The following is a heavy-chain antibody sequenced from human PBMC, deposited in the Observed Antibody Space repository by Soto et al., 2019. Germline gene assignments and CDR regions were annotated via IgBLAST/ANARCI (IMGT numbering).Heavy chain of an antibody. J-gene: IGHJ4*02. Sequence: PSQTLSLTCAISGDSVSSNSAAWNWIRQSPSRGLEWLGRTYYRSKWYNDYAVSVKSRITINPDTSKNQFSLQLNSVTPEDTAVNYCARVFLSVILTGPFDYWGQGTLVTVSS. CDR2: TYYRSKWYN. CDR1: GDSVSSNSAA. CDR3: ARVFLSVILTGPFDY. D-gene: IGHD3-9*01. V-gene: IGHV6-1*01.